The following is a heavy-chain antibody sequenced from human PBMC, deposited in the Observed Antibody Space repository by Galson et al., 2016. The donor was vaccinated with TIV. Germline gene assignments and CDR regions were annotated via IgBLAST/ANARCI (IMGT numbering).Heavy chain of an antibody. CDR3: ARDLAGPADY. CDR1: GFTFSHYG. D-gene: IGHD1-1*01. Sequence: SLRLSCAASGFTFSHYGMQWVRQAPGKGLEWVSYISSGGGTIYYADSVKGRFTISRDNAKKPVYLQMNSLRAEDTAVYYCARDLAGPADYWGQGTLVTVSS. V-gene: IGHV3-48*03. J-gene: IGHJ4*02. CDR2: ISSGGGTI.